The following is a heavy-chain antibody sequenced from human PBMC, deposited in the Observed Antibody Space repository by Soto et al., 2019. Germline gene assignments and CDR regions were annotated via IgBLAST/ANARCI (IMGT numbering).Heavy chain of an antibody. CDR2: IYYSGSA. CDR1: GGSISSSSYY. CDR3: AITQRDRRGVTIFGVVINNWFDP. Sequence: SETLSLTCTVSGGSISSSSYYWGWIRQPPGKGLEWIGRIYYSGSAYYNPSLKSRVTISVDTSKNQFSLKLSSVTAADTVVYYCAITQRDRRGVTIFGVVINNWFDPWGQGTLVTVSS. J-gene: IGHJ5*02. D-gene: IGHD3-3*01. V-gene: IGHV4-39*01.